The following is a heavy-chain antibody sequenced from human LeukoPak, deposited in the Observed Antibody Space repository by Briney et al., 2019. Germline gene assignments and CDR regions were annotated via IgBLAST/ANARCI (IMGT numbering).Heavy chain of an antibody. CDR2: ISSSSSYI. CDR3: AKRPRQGYCSGGSCYFPDY. Sequence: GGSLRLSCAASGFSFSDYTMNWVRQAPGKGLEWVSSISSSSSYIFYADSVKGRFTISRDNSKNTLYLQMNSLRAEDTAVYYCAKRPRQGYCSGGSCYFPDYWGQGTLVTVSS. V-gene: IGHV3-21*04. CDR1: GFSFSDYT. D-gene: IGHD2-15*01. J-gene: IGHJ4*02.